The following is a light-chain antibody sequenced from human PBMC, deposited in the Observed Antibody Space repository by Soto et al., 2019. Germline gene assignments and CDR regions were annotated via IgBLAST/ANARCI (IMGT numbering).Light chain of an antibody. CDR2: AAS. J-gene: IGKJ1*01. CDR1: QSISSY. V-gene: IGKV1-39*01. CDR3: QQSYSTLGT. Sequence: DIQMTQSPSSLSASVGDRVTITCRASQSISSYLNWYQQKPGKAPKLLIYAASSLQSGVPSRFSGSGSGTDFTLTISSLQPEDFETYYCQQSYSTLGTFGQGTKVEIX.